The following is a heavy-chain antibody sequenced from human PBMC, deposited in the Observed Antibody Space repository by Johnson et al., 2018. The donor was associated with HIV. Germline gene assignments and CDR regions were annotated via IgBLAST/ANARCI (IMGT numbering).Heavy chain of an antibody. V-gene: IGHV3-23*04. CDR1: GFNFSSYA. CDR3: AILPDYYDSSGYYHDDAFDI. CDR2: ISGSGGST. D-gene: IGHD3-22*01. Sequence: VQLVESGGGVVQPGRYLRLSCAASGFNFSSYAMHWVRQAPGKGLEWASAISGSGGSTYYAASVKGRFTIPRHNSKNTLYLQMNSLRAEDTAVYYCAILPDYYDSSGYYHDDAFDIWGQGTMVTVSS. J-gene: IGHJ3*02.